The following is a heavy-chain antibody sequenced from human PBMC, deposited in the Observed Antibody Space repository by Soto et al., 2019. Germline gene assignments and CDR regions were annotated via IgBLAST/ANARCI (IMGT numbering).Heavy chain of an antibody. Sequence: QVQLVQSGPEVKKPGASVKVSGKASGYSFSSYGITWVRQAPGQGLEWMGWISPSSGETNYAQKFQGRVTVTTDTSTTTTNLEQRSLKSDDTAVYYCARDWHARFDPWGPGTLVTVSS. V-gene: IGHV1-18*01. CDR1: GYSFSSYG. CDR2: ISPSSGET. CDR3: ARDWHARFDP. J-gene: IGHJ5*02.